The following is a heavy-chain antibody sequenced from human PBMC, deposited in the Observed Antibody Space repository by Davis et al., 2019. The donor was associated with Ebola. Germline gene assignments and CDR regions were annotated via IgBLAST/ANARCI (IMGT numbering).Heavy chain of an antibody. J-gene: IGHJ2*01. Sequence: MPSETLSLTCAVYGGSFSGYYWSWIRQPPGKGLEWIGEINHSGSTNYNPSLKSRVTISVDTSKNQFSLKLSSVTAADTAVYYCAKGLATKKSISWYFDLWGRGTLVTVSS. CDR3: AKGLATKKSISWYFDL. CDR2: INHSGST. CDR1: GGSFSGYY. D-gene: IGHD5-12*01. V-gene: IGHV4-34*01.